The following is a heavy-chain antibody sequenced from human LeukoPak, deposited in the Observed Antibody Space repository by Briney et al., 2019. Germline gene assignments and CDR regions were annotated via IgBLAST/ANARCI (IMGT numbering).Heavy chain of an antibody. CDR2: IYYSGST. V-gene: IGHV4-31*03. J-gene: IGHJ6*02. Sequence: SQTLSLTCTVSGGSISSGGYYWSWIRQHPGKGLEWIGYIYYSGSTNYNPSLKSRVTMSVDASENRFSLKLSSVTAADTAVYYCARLPYYYDSPGTDVWGQGTTVTVSS. CDR1: GGSISSGGYY. CDR3: ARLPYYYDSPGTDV. D-gene: IGHD3-22*01.